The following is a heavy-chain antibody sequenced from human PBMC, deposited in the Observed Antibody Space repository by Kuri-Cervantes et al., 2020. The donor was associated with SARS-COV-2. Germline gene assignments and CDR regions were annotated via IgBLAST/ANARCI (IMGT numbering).Heavy chain of an antibody. CDR3: ATDQVWDDNSSYYLDY. V-gene: IGHV1-69*06. CDR1: GGTFSSHS. D-gene: IGHD3-22*01. Sequence: SVKVSCKASGGTFSSHSITWVRQAPGQGLEWMGRIIPIFGTANYAQKFQGRVTITADKSTSTAYMELSSLRSEDTAVYYCATDQVWDDNSSYYLDYWGQGTLVTVSS. CDR2: IIPIFGTA. J-gene: IGHJ4*02.